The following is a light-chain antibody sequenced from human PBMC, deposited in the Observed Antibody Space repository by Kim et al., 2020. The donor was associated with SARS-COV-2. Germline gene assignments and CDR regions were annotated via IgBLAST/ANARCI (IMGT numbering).Light chain of an antibody. Sequence: DIQMTQSPPSLSASVGDRVTITCQASRDINNYLNWYQQKPGKAPKVLIYDTSNLETGVPSRFSGRGSGTDFSFTISSLQPEDIATYYCQQYENLPLTFGGGTKVEIK. V-gene: IGKV1-33*01. J-gene: IGKJ4*01. CDR1: RDINNY. CDR3: QQYENLPLT. CDR2: DTS.